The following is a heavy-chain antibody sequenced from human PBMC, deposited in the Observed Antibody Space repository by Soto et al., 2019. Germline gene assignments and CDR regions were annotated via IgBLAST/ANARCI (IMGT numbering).Heavy chain of an antibody. Sequence: SETLSLTCTVSGGSISSYYWSWIRQPAGKGLEWIARIYTSGSTNYNPSLKSRVTMSVDTSKNQFSLKLSSVTAADTAVYYCARDPYYYDSSGYYYGSAFDIWGQGTMVTVSS. CDR2: IYTSGST. D-gene: IGHD3-22*01. V-gene: IGHV4-4*07. CDR3: ARDPYYYDSSGYYYGSAFDI. CDR1: GGSISSYY. J-gene: IGHJ3*02.